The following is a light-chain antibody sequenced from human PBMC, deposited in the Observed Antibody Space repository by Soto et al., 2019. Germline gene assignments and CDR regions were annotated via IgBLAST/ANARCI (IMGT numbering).Light chain of an antibody. CDR2: GAA. V-gene: IGKV1-39*01. J-gene: IGKJ4*01. Sequence: DIQMTQSPSSLSASVGDRVTITFRAGKSILNYLSWYQLKPGKAPRLLMYGAASLQSGVPSRFSGSGSGTDFTLTISGLLPEDFATYYCQQNYRTPPTFGGGTKVDIK. CDR3: QQNYRTPPT. CDR1: KSILNY.